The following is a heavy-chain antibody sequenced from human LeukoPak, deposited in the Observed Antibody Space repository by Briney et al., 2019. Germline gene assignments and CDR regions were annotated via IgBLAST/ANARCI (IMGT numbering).Heavy chain of an antibody. D-gene: IGHD2-15*01. CDR1: GFTFSSYA. J-gene: IGHJ4*02. CDR2: ISYDGNNK. Sequence: GGSLRPSCAASGFTFSSYAMHWVRQAPGKGLEWVAVISYDGNNKYYADSVKGRFTISRDNSKNTLYLQMNSLRAEDTAVYSCARGPLGYCSGSTCSNFDYWGQGTLVTVSS. CDR3: ARGPLGYCSGSTCSNFDY. V-gene: IGHV3-30-3*01.